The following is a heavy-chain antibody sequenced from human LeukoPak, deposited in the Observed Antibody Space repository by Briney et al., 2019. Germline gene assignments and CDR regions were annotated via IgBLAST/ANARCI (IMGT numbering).Heavy chain of an antibody. CDR1: GFTFSDSY. CDR2: ISGSSTFT. D-gene: IGHD1-7*01. Sequence: GGSLRLSCAASGFTFSDSYMSWSRQAPGKGLEWVSYISGSSTFTNFADSVRGRFTISRDNAKNSLYLQMNGLRAEDTAVYYCARGRELLGWYFGLWGRGTLVTVSS. J-gene: IGHJ2*01. CDR3: ARGRELLGWYFGL. V-gene: IGHV3-11*05.